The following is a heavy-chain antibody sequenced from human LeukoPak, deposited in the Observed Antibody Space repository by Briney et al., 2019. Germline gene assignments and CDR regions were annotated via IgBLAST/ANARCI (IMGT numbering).Heavy chain of an antibody. Sequence: GGSLRLSCAASGFTFSSHGMTWVRQAPGKGLEWVSLIYRGSDTYFADSVKGRFTISTDNSNNTLYLLMNNLRPEDTAVYYCARGNWYFDLWGRGTLVTVSS. CDR3: ARGNWYFDL. V-gene: IGHV3-66*01. J-gene: IGHJ2*01. CDR1: GFTFSSHG. CDR2: IYRGSDT.